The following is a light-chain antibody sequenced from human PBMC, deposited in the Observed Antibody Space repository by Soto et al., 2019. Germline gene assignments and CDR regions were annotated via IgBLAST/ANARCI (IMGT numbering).Light chain of an antibody. J-gene: IGKJ4*01. CDR2: DAS. V-gene: IGKV3-15*01. CDR3: QQYNNWPPLT. CDR1: QSVRSR. Sequence: EIVMTQSPATLSVSPGERATLSCRASQSVRSRLAWYQQKPGQAPRLLIYDASTRATGIPARFSGSGSGTEFTLNISSLQSEDFAVYHCQQYNNWPPLTFGGGTKVDIK.